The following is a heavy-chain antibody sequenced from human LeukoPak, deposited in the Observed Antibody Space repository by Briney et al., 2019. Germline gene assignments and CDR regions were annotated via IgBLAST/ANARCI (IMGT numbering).Heavy chain of an antibody. J-gene: IGHJ4*02. CDR3: AKDSPSWGSYFHY. Sequence: GGSLRLSCAASGFTFSSYTMNWVRQAPGQGLEWVSAITGNGGSTHYADSVKGRFTISRDNSKNTLYMQMNSLRAEDTAVYYCAKDSPSWGSYFHYWGQGTRVTVSS. CDR1: GFTFSSYT. CDR2: ITGNGGST. V-gene: IGHV3-23*01. D-gene: IGHD3-16*01.